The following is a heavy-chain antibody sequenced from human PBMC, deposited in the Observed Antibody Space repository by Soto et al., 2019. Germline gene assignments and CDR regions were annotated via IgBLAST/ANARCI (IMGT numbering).Heavy chain of an antibody. V-gene: IGHV3-30*18. CDR2: ISDDGSNK. Sequence: QVQLVESGGGVVQPGRSLRLSCAASGFTFSSYGMHWVRQAPGKGLEWVAVISDDGSNKYYADSVKGRFTISRDNSKNTLYLQMNSLRAEDTAVYYCAKDLELSFDYWGQGTLVTVSS. CDR3: AKDLELSFDY. D-gene: IGHD1-26*01. CDR1: GFTFSSYG. J-gene: IGHJ4*02.